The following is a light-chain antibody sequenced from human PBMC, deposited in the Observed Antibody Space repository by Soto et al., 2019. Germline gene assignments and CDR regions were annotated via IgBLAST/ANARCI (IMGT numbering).Light chain of an antibody. J-gene: IGLJ3*02. V-gene: IGLV2-14*01. CDR2: EVS. CDR3: SSYTRGSTWV. CDR1: SSDVGGYNY. Sequence: QSALTQPASVSGSPGQSITISCTGTSSDVGGYNYVSWYQQHPGKAPKLMIYEVSNRLSGVSNRFSGSKSGNTASLTISGLQAEDEADYYCSSYTRGSTWVFGGGTQLTVL.